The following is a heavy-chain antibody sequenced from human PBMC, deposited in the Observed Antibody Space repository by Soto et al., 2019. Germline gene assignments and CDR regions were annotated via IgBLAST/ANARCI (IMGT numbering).Heavy chain of an antibody. CDR2: ISYDGSNK. CDR3: AKGYCGGDCYAGFIY. D-gene: IGHD2-21*02. V-gene: IGHV3-30*18. CDR1: GFTFSSYG. Sequence: GGSLRLSCAASGFTFSSYGMHWVRQAPGKGLEWVAVISYDGSNKYYADSVKGRFTISRDNSKNTLYLQMNSLRAEDTAVYYCAKGYCGGDCYAGFIYWGQGTLVTVSS. J-gene: IGHJ4*02.